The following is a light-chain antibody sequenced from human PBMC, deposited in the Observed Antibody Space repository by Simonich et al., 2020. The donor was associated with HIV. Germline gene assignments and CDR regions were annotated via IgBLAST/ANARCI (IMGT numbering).Light chain of an antibody. CDR1: QGISHF. CDR2: GTS. CDR3: QQYFSYPWT. Sequence: IQMTQSPSSVSASTGDRVTITCRASQGISHFLAWYRQKPGQAPQLLIYGTSSMHSGSPSRFSGSGFGTDFTLSISNLQSEDFATYYCQQYFSYPWTFGQGTKVE. J-gene: IGKJ1*01. V-gene: IGKV1-8*01.